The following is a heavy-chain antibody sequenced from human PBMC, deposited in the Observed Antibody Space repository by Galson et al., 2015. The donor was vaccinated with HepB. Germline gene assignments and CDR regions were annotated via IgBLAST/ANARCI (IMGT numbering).Heavy chain of an antibody. CDR1: GFTFSSYA. J-gene: IGHJ6*02. V-gene: IGHV3-23*01. D-gene: IGHD1-26*01. CDR3: AKSTRSYHPYYYYGMDV. CDR2: ISGSGGST. Sequence: SLRLSCAASGFTFSSYAMNWVRQAPGKGLEWVSAISGSGGSTYYADSVKGRVTISRDDPQNTLFLQMNSLRAEDTAIYYCAKSTRSYHPYYYYGMDVWGQGTTVTVSS.